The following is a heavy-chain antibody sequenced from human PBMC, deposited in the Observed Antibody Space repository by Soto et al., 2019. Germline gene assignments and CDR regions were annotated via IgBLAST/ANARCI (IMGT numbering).Heavy chain of an antibody. CDR1: GFTFSSYG. D-gene: IGHD3-22*01. J-gene: IGHJ4*02. Sequence: QVQLVESGGGVVQPGRSLRLSCAASGFTFSSYGMHWVRQAPGKGLEWVAVISYDGSNKYYADSVKGRFTISRDNSKNTLYLQMNGLRAEDTAVYYCAKDTSIHDSYDSSAFDYWGQGTLVTVSS. CDR3: AKDTSIHDSYDSSAFDY. CDR2: ISYDGSNK. V-gene: IGHV3-30*18.